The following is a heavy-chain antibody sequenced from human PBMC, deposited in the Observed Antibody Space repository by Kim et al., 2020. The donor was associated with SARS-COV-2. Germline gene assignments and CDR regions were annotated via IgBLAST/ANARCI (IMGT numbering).Heavy chain of an antibody. CDR2: IWYDGSGK. D-gene: IGHD4-17*01. CDR3: AREDYGGNPDYFYGMDV. V-gene: IGHV3-33*01. CDR1: GFVFSSYG. J-gene: IGHJ6*02. Sequence: GGSLRLSCAASGFVFSSYGMHWVRQAPGKGLEWVAVIWYDGSGKYYSDSVKGRFTISSDNSKNTLFLQMNSLRAEDTAVYYCAREDYGGNPDYFYGMDVWGQGTTVTVSS.